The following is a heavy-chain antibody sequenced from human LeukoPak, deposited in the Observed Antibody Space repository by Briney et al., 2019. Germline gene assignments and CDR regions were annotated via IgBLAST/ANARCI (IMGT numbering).Heavy chain of an antibody. Sequence: GGSLRLSCAASGFTFDDYAMHWVRQAPGKGLELVSGINWNSDKIGYADSVKGRFTISRDNAKNSLYLQMNSLRPEDTALSYCAKGGIHRGYYFYYMDVWGKGTTVTISS. V-gene: IGHV3-9*01. CDR1: GFTFDDYA. CDR3: AKGGIHRGYYFYYMDV. J-gene: IGHJ6*03. CDR2: INWNSDKI. D-gene: IGHD2/OR15-2a*01.